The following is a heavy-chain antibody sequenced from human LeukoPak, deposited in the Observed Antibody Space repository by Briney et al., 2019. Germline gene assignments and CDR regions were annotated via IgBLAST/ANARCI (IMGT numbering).Heavy chain of an antibody. CDR1: GFTFSSYG. CDR2: ISYDGSNK. V-gene: IGHV3-30*18. D-gene: IGHD1-26*01. Sequence: PGRSLRLSCAASGFTFSSYGMHWVRQAPGKGLEWVAVISYDGSNKYYADSVKGRFTISRDNSKNTLYLQMNSLRAEDTAVYYCAKDHEWEHLVYYFDYWGQGTLVTVSS. J-gene: IGHJ4*02. CDR3: AKDHEWEHLVYYFDY.